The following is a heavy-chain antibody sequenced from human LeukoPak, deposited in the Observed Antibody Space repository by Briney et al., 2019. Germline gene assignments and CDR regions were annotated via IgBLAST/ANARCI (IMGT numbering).Heavy chain of an antibody. CDR1: GGTFSSYT. J-gene: IGHJ4*02. D-gene: IGHD3-22*01. CDR3: VGEAYYDSSASYYFDY. Sequence: SVKVSCKASGGTFSSYTISWVRQAPGQGLEWMGRIIPILGIANYAQKFQGRVTITADKSTSTAYMELSSLRSENTAVYYCVGEAYYDSSASYYFDYWGQGTLVTVSS. CDR2: IIPILGIA. V-gene: IGHV1-69*02.